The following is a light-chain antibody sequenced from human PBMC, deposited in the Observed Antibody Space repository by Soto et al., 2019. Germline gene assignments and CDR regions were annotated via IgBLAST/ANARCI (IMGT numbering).Light chain of an antibody. Sequence: EIVMTQSPVTLSVSPGERATLSCRASQSVDSNLAWYQQRHGQAPRLLIYGASTRATGIPARFSGSGSGTELTLTISSLQSEDCEVYDGQQYNYWPITFGQGTRLEI. CDR1: QSVDSN. J-gene: IGKJ5*01. CDR2: GAS. V-gene: IGKV3-15*01. CDR3: QQYNYWPIT.